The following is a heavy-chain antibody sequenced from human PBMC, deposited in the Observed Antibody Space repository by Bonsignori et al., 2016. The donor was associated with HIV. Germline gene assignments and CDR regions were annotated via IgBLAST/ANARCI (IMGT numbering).Heavy chain of an antibody. J-gene: IGHJ4*02. Sequence: WIRQPPGKGLEWIGHISHSGSSNNNPSLKSRVTISVDTSKNQFSLKLSSVTAADTAVYYCARGSVATIDYWGQGTLVTVSS. D-gene: IGHD5-12*01. V-gene: IGHV4-59*01. CDR3: ARGSVATIDY. CDR2: ISHSGSS.